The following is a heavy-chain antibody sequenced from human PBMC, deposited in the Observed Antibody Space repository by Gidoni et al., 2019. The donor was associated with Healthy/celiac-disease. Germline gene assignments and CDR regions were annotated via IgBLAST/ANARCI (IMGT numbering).Heavy chain of an antibody. Sequence: EVQLVESGGGLVQPGRSLRLSCAASGFTFDDSDMPWVRPAPGKGLEWVAGISWNSGSIGYADSVKGRFTISRDNAKNSLYLQMNSLRAEDTALYYCAKGYSAKYGVDSRLPHYYYYYGMDVWGQGTTVTVSS. J-gene: IGHJ6*02. CDR3: AKGYSAKYGVDSRLPHYYYYYGMDV. CDR2: ISWNSGSI. V-gene: IGHV3-9*01. D-gene: IGHD4-17*01. CDR1: GFTFDDSD.